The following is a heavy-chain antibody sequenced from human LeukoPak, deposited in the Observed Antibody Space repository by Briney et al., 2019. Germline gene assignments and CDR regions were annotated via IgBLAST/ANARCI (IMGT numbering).Heavy chain of an antibody. D-gene: IGHD5-24*01. CDR3: TRVGYIDEGIDY. Sequence: GGSLRLSCAASGFTFSSYTINWVRQTPGKGLEWVSSISGGSSYIYYADSVRGRFTISRDNAKNSLYLQMNSLRAEDTAIYYCTRVGYIDEGIDYWGQGTLVTVSS. V-gene: IGHV3-21*06. J-gene: IGHJ4*02. CDR1: GFTFSSYT. CDR2: ISGGSSYI.